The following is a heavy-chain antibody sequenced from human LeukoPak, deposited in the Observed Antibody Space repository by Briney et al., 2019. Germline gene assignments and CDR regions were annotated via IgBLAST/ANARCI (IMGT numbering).Heavy chain of an antibody. J-gene: IGHJ6*02. D-gene: IGHD3-10*01. CDR3: ARDRILYGSGSYHGMDV. CDR1: GGSISSGDYY. V-gene: IGHV4-30-4*01. Sequence: SETLSLTCTVSGGSISSGDYYWSWIRQPPGKGLEWIGYIYYSGSTYYNPSLKSRVTISVDTSKNQFSLKLSSVTAADTAVYYCARDRILYGSGSYHGMDVWGQGTTVTVSS. CDR2: IYYSGST.